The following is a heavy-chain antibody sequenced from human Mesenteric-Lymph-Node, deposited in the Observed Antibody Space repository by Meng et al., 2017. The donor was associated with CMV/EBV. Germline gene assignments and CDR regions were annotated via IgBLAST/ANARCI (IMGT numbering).Heavy chain of an antibody. D-gene: IGHD6-13*01. Sequence: GESLKISCAASGFTFSSYAMHWVRQAPGKGLEWVAVISYDGSNKYYADSVKGRFTISRDNSKNTLYLQMNSLRAEDTAVYYCARRLVAPAAAGTDGFDPWGQGTLVTVSS. CDR1: GFTFSSYA. V-gene: IGHV3-30*04. J-gene: IGHJ5*02. CDR3: ARRLVAPAAAGTDGFDP. CDR2: ISYDGSNK.